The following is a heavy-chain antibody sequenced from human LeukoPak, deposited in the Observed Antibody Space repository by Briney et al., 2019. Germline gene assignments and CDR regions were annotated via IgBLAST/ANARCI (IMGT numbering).Heavy chain of an antibody. D-gene: IGHD5-12*01. V-gene: IGHV4-34*01. J-gene: IGHJ5*02. Sequence: PSETLSLTCAVYGGSFSGYYRSWIRQPPGKGLEWIGEINHSGSTNYNPSLKSRVTISVDTSKNQFSLKLSSVTAADTAVYYCARRWLRYNWFDPWGQGTLVTVSS. CDR1: GGSFSGYY. CDR2: INHSGST. CDR3: ARRWLRYNWFDP.